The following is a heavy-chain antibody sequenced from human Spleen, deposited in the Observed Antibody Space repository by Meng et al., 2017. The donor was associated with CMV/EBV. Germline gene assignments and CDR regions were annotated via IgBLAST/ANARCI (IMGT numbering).Heavy chain of an antibody. D-gene: IGHD5-24*01. CDR2: ITSSGSPI. CDR1: TFSDYY. Sequence: TFSDYYRTWIRQAPGKGLEWISYITSSGSPIYYADSVKGRFTISRDNAKNSLSLQMNSLRAEDTAVYYCARGALSLEMATTGNAFDIWGQGTMVTVSS. J-gene: IGHJ3*02. CDR3: ARGALSLEMATTGNAFDI. V-gene: IGHV3-11*01.